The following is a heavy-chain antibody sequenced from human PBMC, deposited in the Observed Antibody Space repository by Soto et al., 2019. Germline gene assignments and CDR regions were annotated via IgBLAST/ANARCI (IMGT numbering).Heavy chain of an antibody. V-gene: IGHV1-18*01. J-gene: IGHJ6*02. Sequence: PGLKVKVSCKASGYTFTSYGISWVRQAPGQGLEWMGWISAYNGNTNYAQKLQGRVTMTTDTSTSTAYMELRSLRSDDTAVYYCARRLGYDRGGDYYGMDVWGQGTTVTVSS. CDR1: GYTFTSYG. D-gene: IGHD3-22*01. CDR2: ISAYNGNT. CDR3: ARRLGYDRGGDYYGMDV.